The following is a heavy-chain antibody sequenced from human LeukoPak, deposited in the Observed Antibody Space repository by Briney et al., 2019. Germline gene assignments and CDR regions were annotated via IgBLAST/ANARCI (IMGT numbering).Heavy chain of an antibody. Sequence: GGSLRLSCAASGFTFSSYGMSWVRQAPGKGLEWVSVISGSGGSTYYADSVKGRFTISRDDSKNTLYLQMNSLRAEDTAVYYCAKGIRGVRTYALDYWGQGTLVTVSS. V-gene: IGHV3-23*01. CDR3: AKGIRGVRTYALDY. J-gene: IGHJ4*02. CDR1: GFTFSSYG. CDR2: ISGSGGST. D-gene: IGHD3-10*01.